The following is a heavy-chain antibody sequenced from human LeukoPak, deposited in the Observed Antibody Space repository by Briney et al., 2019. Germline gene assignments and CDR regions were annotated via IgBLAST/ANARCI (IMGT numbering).Heavy chain of an antibody. D-gene: IGHD2-2*01. CDR3: ARAARDIVVVPAGIPYYYYMDV. CDR2: IKQDGSEK. CDR1: GFTFSSYW. J-gene: IGHJ6*03. V-gene: IGHV3-7*01. Sequence: GGSLRLSCAASGFTFSSYWMSWVRQAPGKGLEWVANIKQDGSEKYYVDSVKGRFTISRDNAKNSLYLQMNSLRAEDTAVYYCARAARDIVVVPAGIPYYYYMDVWGKGTTVTISS.